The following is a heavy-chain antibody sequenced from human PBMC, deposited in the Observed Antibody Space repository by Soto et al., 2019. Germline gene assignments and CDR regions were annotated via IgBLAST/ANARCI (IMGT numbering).Heavy chain of an antibody. D-gene: IGHD3-16*01. V-gene: IGHV3-48*02. J-gene: IGHJ4*02. CDR3: ARDRVGLDY. CDR2: ISTTRTTI. Sequence: EVQLVESGGGLVQPGGSRKLSCEASGFTFSNYNMNWVRQAPGKGLEWLAYISTTRTTIYYADSVKGRFTIARDNVKSSLYLYMNSLRDEDTAVYYCARDRVGLDYWGQGTPVTVSS. CDR1: GFTFSNYN.